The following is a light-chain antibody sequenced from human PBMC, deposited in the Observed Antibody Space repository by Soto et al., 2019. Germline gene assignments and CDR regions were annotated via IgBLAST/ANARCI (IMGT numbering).Light chain of an antibody. CDR3: SSYTSSSIPYV. CDR2: EVS. V-gene: IGLV2-14*01. J-gene: IGLJ1*01. CDR1: SSDVGGYNY. Sequence: QSVLTQPASVSGSPGQSITISSTGTSSDVGGYNYVSWYQQHPGKAPKLMIYEVSNRPSGVSNRFSGSKSGNTASLTISGLQAEDEADYYCSSYTSSSIPYVFGTATKVTVL.